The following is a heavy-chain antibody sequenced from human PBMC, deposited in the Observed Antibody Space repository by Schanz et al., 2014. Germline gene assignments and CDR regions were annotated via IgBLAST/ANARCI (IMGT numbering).Heavy chain of an antibody. CDR3: ASSGAGYSSSWDFDY. J-gene: IGHJ4*02. V-gene: IGHV1-69*02. CDR2: IIPILGIA. Sequence: QVQLVQSGAEVKKPGSSVKASCKASGGTFSTYTISWVRQAPGQGLEWMGRIIPILGIANYAQKFQGRVTITADKSTFPAYMDVSSLRSEDTAVYYCASSGAGYSSSWDFDYWGQGTLVTVSS. CDR1: GGTFSTYT. D-gene: IGHD6-13*01.